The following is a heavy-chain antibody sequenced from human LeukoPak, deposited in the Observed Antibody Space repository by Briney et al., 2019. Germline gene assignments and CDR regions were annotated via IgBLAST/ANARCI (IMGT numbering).Heavy chain of an antibody. CDR3: AKAVRPFYYYYYGMDV. J-gene: IGHJ6*02. CDR1: GFTFNNYD. CDR2: ISGSDGST. Sequence: GGSLRLSCAASGFTFNNYDMSWVRQAPGKGLEWVSAISGSDGSTNYADSVKGRFTISRDNSKNTLYLQMNSLRAEDTAAYYCAKAVRPFYYYYYGMDVWGQGTTVTVSS. V-gene: IGHV3-23*01.